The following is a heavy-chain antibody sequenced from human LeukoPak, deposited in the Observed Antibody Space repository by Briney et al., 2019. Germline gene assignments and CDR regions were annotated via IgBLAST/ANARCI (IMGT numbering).Heavy chain of an antibody. CDR2: IKQDGSEK. Sequence: PGGSLRLSCAASGFTFSSYWMSWVRQAPGKGLEWVANIKQDGSEKYYVDSVKGRFTISRDNAKNSLYLQMNSLRAEDTAVYYCARQGEIVVVPAAYDAFDIWGQGTMVTVSS. V-gene: IGHV3-7*01. CDR3: ARQGEIVVVPAAYDAFDI. D-gene: IGHD2-2*01. CDR1: GFTFSSYW. J-gene: IGHJ3*02.